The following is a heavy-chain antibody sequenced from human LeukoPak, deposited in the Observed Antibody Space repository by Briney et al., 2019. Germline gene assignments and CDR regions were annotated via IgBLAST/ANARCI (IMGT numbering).Heavy chain of an antibody. CDR1: GGSISSSSYY. CDR3: ARRGSSTWYYFDY. Sequence: SETLSLTCTVPGGSISSSSYYWGWIRQPPGKGLEWIGNVYYLGPTYYNPSLKSRVTMSVDRSRNQFSLKLTSVTAADTAVYYCARRGSSTWYYFDYWGEGTPVTVSS. CDR2: VYYLGPT. J-gene: IGHJ4*02. D-gene: IGHD6-13*01. V-gene: IGHV4-39*01.